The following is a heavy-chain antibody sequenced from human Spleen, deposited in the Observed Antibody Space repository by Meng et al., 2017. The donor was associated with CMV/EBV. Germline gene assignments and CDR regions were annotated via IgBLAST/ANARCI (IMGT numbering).Heavy chain of an antibody. D-gene: IGHD1-26*01. CDR2: ISSSRGFI. V-gene: IGHV3-21*01. CDR3: AREGSYTYDY. Sequence: GESLKISCAASGFAFSTYSMNWVRQAPGKGLEWVSFISSSRGFIEYADSVKGRFTISRDNAKNSVYLQMNSLRAEDTAVYYCAREGSYTYDYWGQGTLVTVSS. CDR1: GFAFSTYS. J-gene: IGHJ4*02.